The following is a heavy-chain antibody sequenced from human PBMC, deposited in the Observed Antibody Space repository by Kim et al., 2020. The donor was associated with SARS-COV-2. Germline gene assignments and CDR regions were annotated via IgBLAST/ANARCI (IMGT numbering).Heavy chain of an antibody. CDR1: GLSISTTY. D-gene: IGHD4-17*01. V-gene: IGHV3-53*01. J-gene: IGHJ4*02. CDR3: ARESGLDYGDYGAFDY. CDR2: IYSGENK. Sequence: GGSLRLSCAVSGLSISTTYMGWVRQAPGKGLEWVAVIYSGENKYIADAVKGRFTISRDNSKNTLYLQMNSLRGDDTAVYYCARESGLDYGDYGAFDYWGQGTLVPVSS.